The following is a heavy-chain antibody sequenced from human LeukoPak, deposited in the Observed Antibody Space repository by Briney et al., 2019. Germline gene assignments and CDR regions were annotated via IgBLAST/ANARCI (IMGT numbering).Heavy chain of an antibody. V-gene: IGHV4-4*08. J-gene: IGHJ4*02. D-gene: IGHD2-2*02. CDR2: IYNSGNT. CDR1: GDSISSYY. CDR3: VAGYNFDY. Sequence: SETLSLTCTVSGDSISSYYWSWIRQPPGKGLEWIGYIYNSGNTNYNPSLKGRVTISADTSKNQFSLKLSSVTAAETAVYYCVAGYNFDYWGQGILVTVSS.